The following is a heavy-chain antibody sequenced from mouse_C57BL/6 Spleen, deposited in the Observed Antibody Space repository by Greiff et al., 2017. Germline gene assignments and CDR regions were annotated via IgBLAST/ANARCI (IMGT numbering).Heavy chain of an antibody. D-gene: IGHD2-4*01. CDR3: AREPIYYDYDEDY. CDR2: ISYDGSN. CDR1: GYSITSGYY. V-gene: IGHV3-6*01. J-gene: IGHJ2*01. Sequence: ESGPGLVKPSQSLSLTCSVTGYSITSGYYWNWIRQFPGNKLEWMGYISYDGSNNYNPSLKNRISITRDTSKNQFFLKLNSVTTEDTATYYCAREPIYYDYDEDYWGQGTTLTVSS.